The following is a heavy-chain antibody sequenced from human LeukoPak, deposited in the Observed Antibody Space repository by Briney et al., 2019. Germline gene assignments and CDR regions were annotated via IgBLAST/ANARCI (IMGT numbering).Heavy chain of an antibody. CDR1: GLTFGSWR. V-gene: IGHV3-48*04. Sequence: PGGSLRLSCAGYGLTFGSWRMNWVRQAPGKGLEWVSYISSSSDTIYHADSVKGRFTISRDNAKSSLYLQMNSLRADDTAVYYCAREWYYGSSAYYAYAFDIWGQGTMVTVSS. CDR3: AREWYYGSSAYYAYAFDI. J-gene: IGHJ3*02. D-gene: IGHD3-22*01. CDR2: ISSSSDTI.